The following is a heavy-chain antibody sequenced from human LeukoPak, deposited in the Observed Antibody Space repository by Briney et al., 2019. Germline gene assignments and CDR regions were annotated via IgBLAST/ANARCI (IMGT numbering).Heavy chain of an antibody. CDR1: GGSISSGGYY. V-gene: IGHV4-31*03. D-gene: IGHD6-13*01. CDR2: IYYSGST. CDR3: ARIRKAAAGNAIDY. J-gene: IGHJ4*02. Sequence: SQTLSLTCTVFGGSISSGGYYWSWIRQHPGKGLEWIGYIYYSGSTYYNPSLKSRVTISVDTSKNQFSLKLSSVTAADTAVYYCARIRKAAAGNAIDYWGQGTLVTVSS.